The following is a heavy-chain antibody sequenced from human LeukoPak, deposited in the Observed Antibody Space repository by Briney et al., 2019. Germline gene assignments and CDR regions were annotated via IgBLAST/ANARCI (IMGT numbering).Heavy chain of an antibody. J-gene: IGHJ5*02. Sequence: SETLSLTCTVSGGSISSGSYYWSWPRQPAGKGLEWIGRIYTSGSTNYNPSLKSRVTISLDTSKNQFSLKLSSVTAADTAVYYCARQVGDDNCDYGNWFDPWGQGTLVTVSS. CDR1: GGSISSGSYY. V-gene: IGHV4-61*02. CDR2: IYTSGST. D-gene: IGHD4-17*01. CDR3: ARQVGDDNCDYGNWFDP.